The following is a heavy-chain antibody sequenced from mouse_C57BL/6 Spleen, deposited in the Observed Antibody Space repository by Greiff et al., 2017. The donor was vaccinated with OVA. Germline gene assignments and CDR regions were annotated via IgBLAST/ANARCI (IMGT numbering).Heavy chain of an antibody. CDR2: IDPSDSYT. CDR1: GYTFTSYW. D-gene: IGHD1-1*01. Sequence: QVQLQQSGAELVMPGASVKLSCKASGYTFTSYWMHWVKQRPGQGLEWIGEIDPSDSYTNYNQKFKGKSTLTVDKSSSTAYMQLSSLTSEDSAVYYCARREYYGSSPHWYFDVWGTGTTVTVSS. J-gene: IGHJ1*03. CDR3: ARREYYGSSPHWYFDV. V-gene: IGHV1-69*01.